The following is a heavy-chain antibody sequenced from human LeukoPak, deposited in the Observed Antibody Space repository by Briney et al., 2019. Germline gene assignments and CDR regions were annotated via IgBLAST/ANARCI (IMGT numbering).Heavy chain of an antibody. V-gene: IGHV4-59*01. Sequence: YIYHNGGTSYSPSLKSRVTISADTSQNQVSLKFSSVTGADTAVYYCASRKLGNDYWGQGTLVTVTS. CDR3: ASRKLGNDY. D-gene: IGHD7-27*01. J-gene: IGHJ4*02. CDR2: IYHNGGT.